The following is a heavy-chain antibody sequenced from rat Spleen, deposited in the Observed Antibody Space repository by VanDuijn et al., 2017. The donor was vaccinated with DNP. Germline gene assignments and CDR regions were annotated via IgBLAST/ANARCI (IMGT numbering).Heavy chain of an antibody. J-gene: IGHJ2*01. Sequence: EVRLQESGPGLVQPSQSLSLTCSVTGYSITNNYWAWIRKFPGNKMEWIGYINYSGSTGYNPSLKSRISITRDTSKNHFFLQLNSVTTEDTATYYCARWTRYFDSWGQGVMVTVSS. D-gene: IGHD1-7*01. CDR2: INYSGST. V-gene: IGHV3-1*01. CDR3: ARWTRYFDS. CDR1: GYSITNNY.